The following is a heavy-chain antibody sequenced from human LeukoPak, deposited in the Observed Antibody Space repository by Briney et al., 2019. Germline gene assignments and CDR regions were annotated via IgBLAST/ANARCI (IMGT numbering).Heavy chain of an antibody. D-gene: IGHD6-13*01. J-gene: IGHJ4*02. CDR3: AKDRWGSGSWPPDY. CDR1: GFTFDDYA. Sequence: GRSLRLSCAASGFTFDDYAMHWVRQAPGKGLEWVSGISWNSGSIGYADSVKGRFTISRDNAKNSLYLQMNSLRAEDTALYYCAKDRWGSGSWPPDYWGQGTLVTVSS. V-gene: IGHV3-9*01. CDR2: ISWNSGSI.